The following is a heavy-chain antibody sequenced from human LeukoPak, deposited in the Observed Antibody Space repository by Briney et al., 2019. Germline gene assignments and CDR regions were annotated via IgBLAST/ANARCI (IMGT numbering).Heavy chain of an antibody. V-gene: IGHV3-23*01. CDR3: AKSSSGYYPYYFDY. J-gene: IGHJ4*02. CDR1: GFTFRSYA. CDR2: ISGSGGST. Sequence: GGSLRLSCAASGFTFRSYAMSWVRQAPGKGVEGGSAISGSGGSTYYAESVKGRFTISRDNSKNTLYLQMTSLRAEDTAVYYCAKSSSGYYPYYFDYWGQGTLVTVSS. D-gene: IGHD3-22*01.